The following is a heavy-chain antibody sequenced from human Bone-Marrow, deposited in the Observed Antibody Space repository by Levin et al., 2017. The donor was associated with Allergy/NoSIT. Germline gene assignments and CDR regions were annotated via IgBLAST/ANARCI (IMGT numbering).Heavy chain of an antibody. Sequence: GGSLRLSCAASGFTFSSYGMHWVRQAPGKGLEWVAVISYDGSNKYYADSVKGRFTISRDNSKNTLYLQMNSLRAEDTAVYYCAKVGGSGSFNNWFDPWGQGTLVTVSS. J-gene: IGHJ5*02. CDR3: AKVGGSGSFNNWFDP. CDR1: GFTFSSYG. V-gene: IGHV3-30*18. CDR2: ISYDGSNK. D-gene: IGHD3-10*01.